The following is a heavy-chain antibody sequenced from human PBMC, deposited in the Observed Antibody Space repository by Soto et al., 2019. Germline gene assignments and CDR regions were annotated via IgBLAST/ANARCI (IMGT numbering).Heavy chain of an antibody. CDR3: AHSPWTGTKAYFAY. Sequence: QITLEESGPTRVTPTQPLALTCTFSGFSLSTSGVGVGWVRQPPGKALEWLALLYWDDDKRYSTSLPSRLTITNDTSKIHVVLIMINMDHSDTATYYGAHSPWTGTKAYFAYSGQGTLVTVSS. D-gene: IGHD1-1*01. CDR1: GFSLSTSGVG. J-gene: IGHJ4*02. CDR2: LYWDDDK. V-gene: IGHV2-5*02.